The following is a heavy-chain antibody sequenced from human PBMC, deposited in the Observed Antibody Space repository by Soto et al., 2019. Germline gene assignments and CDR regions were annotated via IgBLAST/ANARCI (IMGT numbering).Heavy chain of an antibody. CDR1: GGSFSGYY. J-gene: IGHJ5*02. Sequence: TSETLSLTCAVYGGSFSGYYWSWIRQPPGKGLEWIGEINHSGSTNYNPSLKSRVTISVDTSKNQFSLKLSSVTAADTAVYYCARGGDIVVVPAAAPNWFDPWGQGTLVTVSS. CDR3: ARGGDIVVVPAAAPNWFDP. V-gene: IGHV4-34*01. D-gene: IGHD2-2*01. CDR2: INHSGST.